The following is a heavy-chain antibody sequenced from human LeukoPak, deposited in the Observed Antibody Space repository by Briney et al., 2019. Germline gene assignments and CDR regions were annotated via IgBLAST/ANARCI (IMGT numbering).Heavy chain of an antibody. CDR3: ARGVQGWFAP. D-gene: IGHD3-10*01. J-gene: IGHJ5*02. Sequence: PSETLSLTCTVSGDSISSGAYYWAWVRQYPGTGLEWIGYISHIGTTYNNPSLKSRVSISVDTSRNQLSLRLTSVTAADTAVYYCARGVQGWFAPWGQGTLVTVSS. V-gene: IGHV4-31*03. CDR2: ISHIGTT. CDR1: GDSISSGAYY.